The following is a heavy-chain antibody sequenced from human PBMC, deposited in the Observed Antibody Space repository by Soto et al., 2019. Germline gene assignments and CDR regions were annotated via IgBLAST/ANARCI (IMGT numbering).Heavy chain of an antibody. J-gene: IGHJ6*02. CDR1: GYTFTSYA. CDR3: ARALSGGVAGPKPTTSDYGMDV. Sequence: ASVKVSCKASGYTFTSYAMHWVRQAPGQRLEWMGWINAGNGNTKYSQKFQGRVTITRDTSASTAYMELSSLRSEDTAVYYCARALSGGVAGPKPTTSDYGMDVWGQGTTVTVSS. V-gene: IGHV1-3*01. D-gene: IGHD6-19*01. CDR2: INAGNGNT.